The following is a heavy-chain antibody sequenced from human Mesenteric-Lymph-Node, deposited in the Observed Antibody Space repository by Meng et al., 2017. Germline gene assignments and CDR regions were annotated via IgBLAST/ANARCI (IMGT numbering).Heavy chain of an antibody. Sequence: QVHVAGSGPALGMPSHTLSCPCSVVGGSVSSGMNYWIWTRQPPGKGLEWIGYIYYSGRTYYNPSLESRVTMSVDTSKNQFSLNLNSVTAADTAVYYCARVNGDCFSTICYKGWFDPWGQGTLVTVSS. J-gene: IGHJ5*02. D-gene: IGHD2-2*01. CDR3: ARVNGDCFSTICYKGWFDP. V-gene: IGHV4-30-4*01. CDR1: GGSVSSGMNY. CDR2: IYYSGRT.